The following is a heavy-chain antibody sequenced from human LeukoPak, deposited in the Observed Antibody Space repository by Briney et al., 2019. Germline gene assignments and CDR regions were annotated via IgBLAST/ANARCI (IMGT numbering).Heavy chain of an antibody. CDR1: GYTFTSYY. V-gene: IGHV1-46*01. CDR2: INPSGGST. D-gene: IGHD6-6*01. CDR3: ARDTSSIAALGWFDP. Sequence: ASVKVSCKASGYTFTSYYMHWVRQAPGQGLEWMGIINPSGGSTSYAQKFQGRVTMTRDTSTSTVYMELSSLRSEDTAVYYCARDTSSIAALGWFDPWGQGTLVTVSS. J-gene: IGHJ5*02.